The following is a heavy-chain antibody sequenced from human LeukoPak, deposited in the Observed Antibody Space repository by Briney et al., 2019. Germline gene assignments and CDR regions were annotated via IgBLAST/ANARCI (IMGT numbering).Heavy chain of an antibody. Sequence: SETLSLTCAVSGDSISSNNYWTWVRPPPGKGLEWIGEIYHSGSTNYNPSLKSRVTMLVDKSKNQFSLKLNSVTAADTAVYYCARISLSGLGGAYYYYMDVWGKGTTVTVSS. CDR3: ARISLSGLGGAYYYYMDV. J-gene: IGHJ6*03. CDR1: GDSISSNNY. CDR2: IYHSGST. D-gene: IGHD5-12*01. V-gene: IGHV4-4*02.